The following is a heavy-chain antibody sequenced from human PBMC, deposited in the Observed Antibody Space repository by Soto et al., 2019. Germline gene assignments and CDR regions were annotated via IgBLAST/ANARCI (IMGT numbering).Heavy chain of an antibody. Sequence: GGSLRLSCISSGFTFRTHTMNWVRQAPGKGLEWVSGIRGFSPYTFYAESVRGRFTISRDNAKNSLFLQMDSLRAEDTAVYYCARDRGYDAHDYYYNAMDVWGQGTTVTVSS. V-gene: IGHV3-21*01. CDR3: ARDRGYDAHDYYYNAMDV. CDR1: GFTFRTHT. J-gene: IGHJ6*02. D-gene: IGHD3-10*01. CDR2: IRGFSPYT.